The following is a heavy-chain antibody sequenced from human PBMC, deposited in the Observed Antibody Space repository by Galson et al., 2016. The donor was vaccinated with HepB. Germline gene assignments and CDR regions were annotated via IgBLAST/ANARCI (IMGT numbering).Heavy chain of an antibody. CDR2: IYNSGRT. CDR3: ARRPDRIAGGAPI. V-gene: IGHV4-4*08. CDR1: GGSISSYY. D-gene: IGHD6-13*01. Sequence: SETLSLTCTVSGGSISSYYWSWILQPPGKRLEWIGYIYNSGRTNYNPSLKSRVTISADTSKNQFFLKLSSVTAADTAVYYCARRPDRIAGGAPIWGQGTMVTVSS. J-gene: IGHJ3*02.